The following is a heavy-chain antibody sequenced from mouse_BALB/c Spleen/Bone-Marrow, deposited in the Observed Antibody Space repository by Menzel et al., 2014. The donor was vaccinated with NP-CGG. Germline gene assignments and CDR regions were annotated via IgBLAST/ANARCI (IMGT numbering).Heavy chain of an antibody. CDR1: GFTFSSYA. Sequence: EVQVVESGGGLVKPGGSPKLSCAASGFTFSSYAMSWVRQTPEKRLEWVATISSGGSYTYYPDSVKGRFTISRDNAKNTLYLQMSSLRSEDTAMYYCARFITSLVYFDYWGQGTTLTVSS. V-gene: IGHV5-9-3*01. CDR2: ISSGGSYT. CDR3: ARFITSLVYFDY. D-gene: IGHD1-1*01. J-gene: IGHJ2*01.